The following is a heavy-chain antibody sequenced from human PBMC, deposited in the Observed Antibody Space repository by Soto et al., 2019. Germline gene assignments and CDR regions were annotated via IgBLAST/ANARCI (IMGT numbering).Heavy chain of an antibody. J-gene: IGHJ6*02. Sequence: QVQLVEVGGGVVQPGRSLRLSCAASRFTFSNYAMHWVRQAPGKGLQWVALISFDGSTKYYADSVKGRFTISRDNSKNALYLQMNSLIAEDTAVYYCSSSPGYCSTTRCYGRDFAMDVWGQGTKVTVSS. D-gene: IGHD2-2*01. V-gene: IGHV3-30-3*01. CDR3: SSSPGYCSTTRCYGRDFAMDV. CDR2: ISFDGSTK. CDR1: RFTFSNYA.